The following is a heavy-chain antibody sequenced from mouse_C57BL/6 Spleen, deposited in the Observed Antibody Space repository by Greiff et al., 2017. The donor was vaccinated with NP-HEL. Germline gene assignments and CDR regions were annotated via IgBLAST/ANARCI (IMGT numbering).Heavy chain of an antibody. CDR1: GYTFTDYN. CDR2: INPNNGGT. J-gene: IGHJ3*01. V-gene: IGHV1-18*01. Sequence: VQLQQSGPELVKPGASVKIPCKASGYTFTDYNMDWVKQSHGKSLEWIGDINPNNGGTIYNQKFKGKATLTVDKSSSTAYMELRSLTSEDTAVYYWARGSYDYPPAWFAYWGQGTLVTVSA. CDR3: ARGSYDYPPAWFAY. D-gene: IGHD2-4*01.